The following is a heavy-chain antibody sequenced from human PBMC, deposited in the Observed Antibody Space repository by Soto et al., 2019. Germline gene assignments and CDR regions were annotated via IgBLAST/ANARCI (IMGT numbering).Heavy chain of an antibody. CDR3: XXXXXXWXXDXVXX. CDR1: GFTFTSYA. CDR2: IRAYNGGT. J-gene: IGHJ4*02. Sequence: QVHLVQSGAEVKMPGASVKVSCKASGFTFTSYAITWVRQAPGQGLEWMGWIRAYNGGTNYAQKFECRVTMTTDSFKNTADMXLGSXTSGDXAXYFXXXXXXXWXXDXVXXWGQGTLVTVSA. V-gene: IGHV1-18*01.